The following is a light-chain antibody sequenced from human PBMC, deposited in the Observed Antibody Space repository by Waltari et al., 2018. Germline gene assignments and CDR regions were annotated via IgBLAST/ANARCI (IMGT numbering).Light chain of an antibody. V-gene: IGLV2-11*01. Sequence: QSALTQPRSVSGSPGQSVTISCAGTGSDVGDLNSVSWYQQHPGKAPKLVIFDVSKRPSGVPDRFSGSKSGTSASLTVSGLQAEDEADYYCCSYASIWVFGGGTKLTVL. CDR3: CSYASIWV. J-gene: IGLJ3*02. CDR1: GSDVGDLNS. CDR2: DVS.